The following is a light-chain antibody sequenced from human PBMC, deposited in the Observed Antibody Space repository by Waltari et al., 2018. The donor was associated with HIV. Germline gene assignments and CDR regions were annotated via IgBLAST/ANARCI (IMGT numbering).Light chain of an antibody. Sequence: QSVLTQPPSASGTPGQRVTISCSGSSSNFGSNPVNWYQQLPGTAPKLLSYSNSQRPAGVPDRCSGSKACTSASLAISGLQSEDEADYCCAAWDDSLNGHWVFGGGTKLTVL. J-gene: IGLJ3*02. V-gene: IGLV1-44*01. CDR3: AAWDDSLNGHWV. CDR2: SNS. CDR1: SSNFGSNP.